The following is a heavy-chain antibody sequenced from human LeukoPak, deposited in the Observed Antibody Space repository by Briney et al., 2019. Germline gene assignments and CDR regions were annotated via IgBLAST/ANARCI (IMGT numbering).Heavy chain of an antibody. CDR2: IKSDGSRT. CDR3: ARDSYYYDDRGSHYYGIDV. Sequence: PGGSLRLSCGASGFTFSTYWMHWVRQAPGKGLVWVSRIKSDGSRTDYADSVKGRFTISRDNAKNTLYLQMSSLRVEDTAVYYCARDSYYYDDRGSHYYGIDVWGHGTTVTVSS. J-gene: IGHJ6*02. V-gene: IGHV3-74*01. D-gene: IGHD3-22*01. CDR1: GFTFSTYW.